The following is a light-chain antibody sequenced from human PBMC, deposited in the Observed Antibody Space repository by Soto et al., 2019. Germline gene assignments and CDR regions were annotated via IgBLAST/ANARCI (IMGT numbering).Light chain of an antibody. V-gene: IGKV1-5*01. CDR3: QQYNSYPWT. Sequence: DIQMTQSPSTLSASVGDRVTITCRASQSMSNWLAWYQQKQGEAPELLISDASSLESGVPSRVSGSGSGTEFTLTISSLQPDDFATYYCQQYNSYPWTFGQGTKVDIK. CDR1: QSMSNW. J-gene: IGKJ1*01. CDR2: DAS.